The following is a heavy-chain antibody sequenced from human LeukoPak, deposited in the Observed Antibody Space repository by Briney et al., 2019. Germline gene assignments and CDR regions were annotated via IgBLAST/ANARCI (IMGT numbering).Heavy chain of an antibody. CDR3: ARYGSYSFDY. D-gene: IGHD1-26*01. V-gene: IGHV4-38-2*02. Sequence: SETLSLTCTVSGYSISSGYYWSWIRQPPGKGLEWIGEINHSGSTNYNPSLKSRVTISVDTSKNQFSLKLSSVTAADTAVYYCARYGSYSFDYWGQGTLVTVSS. CDR1: GYSISSGYY. CDR2: INHSGST. J-gene: IGHJ4*02.